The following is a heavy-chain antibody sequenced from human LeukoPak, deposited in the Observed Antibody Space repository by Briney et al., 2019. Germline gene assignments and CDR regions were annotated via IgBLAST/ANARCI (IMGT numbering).Heavy chain of an antibody. V-gene: IGHV1-18*01. CDR2: ISGYNANT. D-gene: IGHD6-6*01. Sequence: ASVKVSCKASGYTLTSYDINWVRQAPGQGPEWMGWISGYNANTNYAQKFQGRVTMTTDTSTSIAYMELRSLRSDDTAVYYCARGGIAARPYFDSWGQGIQVAVSS. CDR1: GYTLTSYD. J-gene: IGHJ4*02. CDR3: ARGGIAARPYFDS.